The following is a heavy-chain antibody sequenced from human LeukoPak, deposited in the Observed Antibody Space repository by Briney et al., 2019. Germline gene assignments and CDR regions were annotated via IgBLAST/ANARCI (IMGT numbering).Heavy chain of an antibody. Sequence: GALRLSCAASGSTFSDYYMTWARQAPGKGLEWVSYIDNSGRTIFYAESVKGRFTISRDNTKNSLYLQMNSLRAEDTAVYYCARGIMVRGVGDWFDPWGQGTLVTVSS. CDR2: IDNSGRTI. CDR3: ARGIMVRGVGDWFDP. CDR1: GSTFSDYY. J-gene: IGHJ5*02. V-gene: IGHV3-11*01. D-gene: IGHD3-10*01.